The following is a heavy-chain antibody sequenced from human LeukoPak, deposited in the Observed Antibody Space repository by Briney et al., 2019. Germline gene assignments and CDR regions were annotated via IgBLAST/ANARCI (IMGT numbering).Heavy chain of an antibody. J-gene: IGHJ4*02. CDR1: GFTFSSYD. CDR3: ARSNYDGSYDY. Sequence: GGSLRLSCAASGFTFSSYDMHWVRQATGKGLEWVSAIGTAGDTYCPGSVKGRFTISRENAKNSLYLQMNSLRAGDTAVYYCARSNYDGSYDYWGQGTLVTVSS. D-gene: IGHD3-10*01. V-gene: IGHV3-13*01. CDR2: IGTAGDT.